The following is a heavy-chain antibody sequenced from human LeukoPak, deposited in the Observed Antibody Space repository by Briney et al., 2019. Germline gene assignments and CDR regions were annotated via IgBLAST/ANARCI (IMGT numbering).Heavy chain of an antibody. CDR1: GGSFSGYY. CDR3: ARVRAYCSSTRCYGSRGDY. V-gene: IGHV4-34*09. Sequence: SETLSLTCAVYGGSFSGYYWSWIRQHPEKGLEWIGYIHNSGSIYYNPTLKSRINISVDTSKNQFFLRLSSVTAADTAVYYCARVRAYCSSTRCYGSRGDYWGQGTLVTVSS. D-gene: IGHD2-2*01. J-gene: IGHJ4*02. CDR2: IHNSGSI.